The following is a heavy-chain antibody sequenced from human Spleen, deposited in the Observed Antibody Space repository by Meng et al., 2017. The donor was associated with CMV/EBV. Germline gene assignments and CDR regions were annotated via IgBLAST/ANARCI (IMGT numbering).Heavy chain of an antibody. D-gene: IGHD2-21*01. Sequence: FTSYRITWVRPAPGPGLEWMGWCRVYNGDTKYAQKFQDRFTMTTDTSTSTAYMELRSLRSDDTAVYYCARRGPSYCGVDCLAWFDPWGQGTLVTVSS. CDR3: ARRGPSYCGVDCLAWFDP. V-gene: IGHV1-18*01. J-gene: IGHJ5*01. CDR1: FTSYR. CDR2: CRVYNGDT.